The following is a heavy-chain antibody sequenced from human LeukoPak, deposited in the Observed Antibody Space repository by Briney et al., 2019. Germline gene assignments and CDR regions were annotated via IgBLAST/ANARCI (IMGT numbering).Heavy chain of an antibody. J-gene: IGHJ6*02. V-gene: IGHV4-59*01. CDR1: GGSISSYY. CDR3: ARVDLTGTSLGYYYGMDV. CDR2: IYYSGST. D-gene: IGHD1-20*01. Sequence: SETLSLTCAVYGGSISSYYWSWIRQPPGKGLEWIGYIYYSGSTNYNPSLKSRVTISVDTSKNQFSLKLSSVTAADTAVYYCARVDLTGTSLGYYYGMDVWGQGTTVTVSS.